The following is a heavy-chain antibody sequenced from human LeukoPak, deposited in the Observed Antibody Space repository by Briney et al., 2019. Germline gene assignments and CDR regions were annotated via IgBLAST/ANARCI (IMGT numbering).Heavy chain of an antibody. CDR2: INPNSGGT. CDR1: GYTFTGYY. V-gene: IGHV1-2*02. D-gene: IGHD3-22*01. Sequence: ASVKVSCKASGYTFTGYYMHWVRQAPGQGLEWMGWINPNSGGTNYAQKFQGRVTMTRDTSISTAYMELSRLRSDDTAVYYCARGRIVVVISNWFDPWGQGTLVTVSS. J-gene: IGHJ5*02. CDR3: ARGRIVVVISNWFDP.